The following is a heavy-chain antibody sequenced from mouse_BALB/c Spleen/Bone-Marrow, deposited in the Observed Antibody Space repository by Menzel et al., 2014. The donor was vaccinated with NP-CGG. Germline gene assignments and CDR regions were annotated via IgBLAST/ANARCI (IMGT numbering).Heavy chain of an antibody. D-gene: IGHD2-3*01. J-gene: IGHJ3*01. V-gene: IGHV1-69*02. CDR1: GYTFTSYW. CDR2: IDPSDSYT. Sequence: QVQLKQSGAELVKPGASVKLSSKASGYTFTSYWMHWVKQRPGQGLEWIGEIDPSDSYTNYNQKFKGKATLTVDKSSSTAYMQLSSLTSEDSAVYYCARYGGYSPWFAYWGQGTLVTVSA. CDR3: ARYGGYSPWFAY.